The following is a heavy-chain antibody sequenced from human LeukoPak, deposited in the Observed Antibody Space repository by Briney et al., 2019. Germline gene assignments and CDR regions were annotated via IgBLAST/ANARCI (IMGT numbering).Heavy chain of an antibody. V-gene: IGHV3-66*01. CDR2: IYSGGST. D-gene: IGHD2-2*01. CDR1: GFTVSSNY. CDR3: AKDGGYCSSTSCYPTAEYFQH. J-gene: IGHJ1*01. Sequence: PGGSLRLSCAASGFTVSSNYMSWVRQAPGKGLEWVSVIYSGGSTYYADSVKGRFTISRDNSKNTLYLQMNSLRAEDTAVYYCAKDGGYCSSTSCYPTAEYFQHWGQGTLVTVSS.